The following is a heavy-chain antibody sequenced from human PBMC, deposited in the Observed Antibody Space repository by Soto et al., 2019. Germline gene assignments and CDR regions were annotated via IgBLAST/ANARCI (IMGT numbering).Heavy chain of an antibody. V-gene: IGHV3-21*01. Sequence: ESGGGLVKPGGSLRLSCAASGFTFSRYSMNWVRQAPGKGLEWVSSISSSSSYIYYADSVKGRFTISRDNAKNSLYLQMNSLRAEDTAVYYCARDPDYYDSSGYYEGWFDPWGQGTLVTVSS. J-gene: IGHJ5*02. CDR2: ISSSSSYI. D-gene: IGHD3-22*01. CDR1: GFTFSRYS. CDR3: ARDPDYYDSSGYYEGWFDP.